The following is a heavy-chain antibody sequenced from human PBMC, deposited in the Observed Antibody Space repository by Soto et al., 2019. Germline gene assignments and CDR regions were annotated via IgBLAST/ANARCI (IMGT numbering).Heavy chain of an antibody. Sequence: GESLKISCKGSGYSFTSYWIGWVRQMPWKGLEWMGIIYPGDSDTRYSPSFQGQVTISADKSISTAYLQWSSLKASDTAMYYCARRYDILTGYYLGGAFDIWGQGTMVTVSS. CDR2: IYPGDSDT. CDR3: ARRYDILTGYYLGGAFDI. D-gene: IGHD3-9*01. J-gene: IGHJ3*02. CDR1: GYSFTSYW. V-gene: IGHV5-51*01.